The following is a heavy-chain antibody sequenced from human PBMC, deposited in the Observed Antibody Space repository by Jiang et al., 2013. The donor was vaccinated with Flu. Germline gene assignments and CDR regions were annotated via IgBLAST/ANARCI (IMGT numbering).Heavy chain of an antibody. J-gene: IGHJ4*02. CDR3: AGDNDFWSGNRRRDFDY. Sequence: QSGSELKKPGASVKVSCKASGYTFTDYTMNWVRQAPGQGLEWMGWINTTTGNPTYAQAFTGRFVFSLDTSVSTAYLQINGLKTEDTAVYYCAGDNDFWSGNRRRDFDYWGQGTQVTVSS. CDR1: GYTFTDYT. V-gene: IGHV7-4-1*02. D-gene: IGHD3-3*01. CDR2: INTTTGNP.